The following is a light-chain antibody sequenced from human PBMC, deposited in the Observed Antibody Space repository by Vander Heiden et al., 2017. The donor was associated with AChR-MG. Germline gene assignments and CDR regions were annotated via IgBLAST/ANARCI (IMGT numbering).Light chain of an antibody. Sequence: IQSTQPPSSLSASVGDRVTITCRARQGISSYLAWYQQQPGKAPKLLIYAASTLQSGVPSRFSGSGSGTDFTLTISSLQPEDFATYYCQQLNSYPITFGQGTRLEIK. J-gene: IGKJ5*01. CDR3: QQLNSYPIT. CDR1: QGISSY. CDR2: AAS. V-gene: IGKV1-9*01.